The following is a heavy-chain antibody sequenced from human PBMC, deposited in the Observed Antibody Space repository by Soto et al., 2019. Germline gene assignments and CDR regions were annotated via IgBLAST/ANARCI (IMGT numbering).Heavy chain of an antibody. V-gene: IGHV3-74*01. CDR1: GFTFSAYW. J-gene: IGHJ4*02. CDR3: ARGDGDYYDGNGYLGRH. Sequence: GGSLRLSCAASGFTFSAYWMHWVRQAPGKGLVWVSRINSDGSTTDYADSVKGRFTISRDNAKNTVYLQMNSLRAEDTAVYYCARGDGDYYDGNGYLGRHWGQGTLVTVSS. CDR2: INSDGSTT. D-gene: IGHD3-22*01.